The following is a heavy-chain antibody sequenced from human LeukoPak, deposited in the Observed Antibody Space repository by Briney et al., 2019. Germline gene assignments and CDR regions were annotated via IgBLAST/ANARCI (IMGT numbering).Heavy chain of an antibody. CDR3: ARIRLDGSGSYGY. V-gene: IGHV2-70*11. CDR2: IDWYDDK. J-gene: IGHJ4*02. Sequence: SGPTLVNPTPTLTLTCTFSGFSLSTSGMCVSWIRQPPVKALEWLTRIDWYDDKYYSTSLKTRLTISKDTSKNQVVLTMTTMDPVDTATYYCARIRLDGSGSYGYWGQGTLVTVSS. CDR1: GFSLSTSGMC. D-gene: IGHD3-10*01.